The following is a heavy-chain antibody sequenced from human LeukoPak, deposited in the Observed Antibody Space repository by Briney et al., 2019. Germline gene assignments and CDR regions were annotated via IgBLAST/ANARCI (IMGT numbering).Heavy chain of an antibody. CDR2: IWYDGSNK. D-gene: IGHD6-13*01. CDR3: ARDHSAAAVPEDRFDP. Sequence: PGRSLRLSCAASGFTFSSYGMHWVRQAPGKGLEWVAVIWYDGSNKYYADSVKGRFTISRDNSKNTLYLQMNSLRAEDTAVYYCARDHSAAAVPEDRFDPWGQGTLVTVSS. V-gene: IGHV3-33*01. J-gene: IGHJ5*02. CDR1: GFTFSSYG.